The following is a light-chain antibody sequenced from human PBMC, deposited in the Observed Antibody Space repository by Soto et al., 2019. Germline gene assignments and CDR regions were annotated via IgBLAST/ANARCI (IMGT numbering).Light chain of an antibody. CDR2: GAS. CDR1: ESVSSN. J-gene: IGKJ2*01. V-gene: IGKV3-15*01. Sequence: EIVLTQSPATLSVSPVDRATLSCMASESVSSNVAWYQQKPCQTPRLLIYGASTRATCVPPRFSGSRSGTEFTLTISSLQYEDFAVYYCQQYFNWPPYTFGQGTKVDIK. CDR3: QQYFNWPPYT.